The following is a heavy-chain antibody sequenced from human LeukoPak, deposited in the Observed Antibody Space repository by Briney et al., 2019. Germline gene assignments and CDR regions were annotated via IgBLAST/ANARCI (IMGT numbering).Heavy chain of an antibody. D-gene: IGHD2/OR15-2a*01. V-gene: IGHV4-39*01. J-gene: IGHJ6*02. CDR2: IYYSGTT. CDR3: ARSSASSMGTMDV. Sequence: PSETLSLTCTVSGDSISGSSYDWGWIRQSPEQELEWIAIIYYSGTTYYNPSLKSRVTISVDTSKNQFSLRLKSVTAADTAVYYCARSSASSMGTMDVWGQGTTVTVSS. CDR1: GDSISGSSYD.